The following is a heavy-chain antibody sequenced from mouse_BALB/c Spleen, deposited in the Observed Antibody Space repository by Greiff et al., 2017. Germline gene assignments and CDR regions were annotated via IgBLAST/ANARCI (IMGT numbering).Heavy chain of an antibody. CDR1: GFSLTSYG. J-gene: IGHJ4*01. V-gene: IGHV2-6-2*01. Sequence: QVQLKQSGPDLVAPSQSLSITCTVSGFSLTSYGVHWVRQPPGKGLEWLVVIWSDGSTTYNSALKSRLSISKDNSKSQVFLKMNSLQTDDTAMYYCARHSVNYYAMDYWGQGTSVTVSS. D-gene: IGHD2-13*01. CDR3: ARHSVNYYAMDY. CDR2: IWSDGST.